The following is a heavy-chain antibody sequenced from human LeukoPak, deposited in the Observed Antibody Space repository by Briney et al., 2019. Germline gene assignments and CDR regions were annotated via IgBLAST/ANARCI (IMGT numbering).Heavy chain of an antibody. D-gene: IGHD6-13*01. CDR1: GGTFSSYA. CDR2: IIPIFGTA. J-gene: IGHJ6*02. V-gene: IGHV1-69*01. CDR3: ARDSDSSSWSPSYYYYYGMDV. Sequence: GSSVKVSCKASGGTFSSYAISWVRQAPGQGLEWMGGIIPIFGTANYAQKFQGRVTITADESTSTAYMELSSLRSEDTAVYYCARDSDSSSWSPSYYYYYGMDVWGQGTTVTVSS.